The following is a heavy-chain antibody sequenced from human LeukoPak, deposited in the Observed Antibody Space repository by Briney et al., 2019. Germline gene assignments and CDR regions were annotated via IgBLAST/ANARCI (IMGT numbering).Heavy chain of an antibody. D-gene: IGHD6-6*01. CDR3: ARGRVYGYYFDY. CDR2: IDDSGNT. J-gene: IGHJ4*02. V-gene: IGHV4-59*02. CDR1: GGSVSSYF. Sequence: SETLSLTCTVSGGSVSSYFWSWIRRPPGKGLEWIGYIDDSGNTKYNPSLKSQVSISIDKSKNQFSLKLSSVTAADTAVYYCARGRVYGYYFDYWGQGTLVTVSS.